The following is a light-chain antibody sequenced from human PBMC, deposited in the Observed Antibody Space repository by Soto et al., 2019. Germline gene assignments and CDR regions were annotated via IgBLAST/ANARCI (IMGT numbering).Light chain of an antibody. CDR2: LGS. CDR3: MQALQTPG. V-gene: IGKV2-28*01. CDR1: QSLLHSNGYNY. J-gene: IGKJ2*01. Sequence: DVVMTQSPLSLPVTPGEPASISCRSSQSLLHSNGYNYLDWYLQKPGQSPQLLIYLGSNRASGVPDRFSGSGSGTDFTLKNSRVEAEDVGVYYCMQALQTPGFGQGTKLEIK.